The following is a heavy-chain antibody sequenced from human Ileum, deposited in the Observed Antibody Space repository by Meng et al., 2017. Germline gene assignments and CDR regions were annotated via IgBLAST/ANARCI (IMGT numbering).Heavy chain of an antibody. CDR1: GGTISDYY. J-gene: IGHJ6*02. CDR3: ARHRYLYCHGMDV. Sequence: SETLSLTCAASGGTISDYYWRWVRQPPGKGLVWIGVVYYTGSTTYNPTLTGRVTRSQDPSTTQFYLKLTSVTAADTAVYFCARHRYLYCHGMDVWGQGTMVTVSS. V-gene: IGHV4-59*01. CDR2: VYYTGST. D-gene: IGHD1-1*01.